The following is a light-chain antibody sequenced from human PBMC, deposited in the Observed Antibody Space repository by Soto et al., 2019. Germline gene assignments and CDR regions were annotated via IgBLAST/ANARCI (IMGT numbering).Light chain of an antibody. Sequence: EILMTQSPDTLSVSPGERVTLSCRASRTVSNRLAWYQQKPGQAPRLLIYGASTRATGIPARFSGSGSGTEFTLTISSLQSEDFAVYYCQQYYDWPITFGQGTRLEIK. CDR3: QQYYDWPIT. J-gene: IGKJ5*01. CDR1: RTVSNR. V-gene: IGKV3-15*01. CDR2: GAS.